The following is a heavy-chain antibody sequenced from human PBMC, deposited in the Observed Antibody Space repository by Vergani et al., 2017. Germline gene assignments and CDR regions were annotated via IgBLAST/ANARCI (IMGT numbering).Heavy chain of an antibody. V-gene: IGHV1-69*04. CDR3: ARDFSPAPGIAKSNWFDP. Sequence: QVQLVQSGAEVKKPGSSVKVSCKASGGTFSSYAISWVRQAPGQGLEWMGRIIPILGIANYAQKFQGRVTITVDKSTSTVYMELSSLRSEDTAVYYCARDFSPAPGIAKSNWFDPWGQGTLVTVSS. D-gene: IGHD6-13*01. CDR1: GGTFSSYA. J-gene: IGHJ5*02. CDR2: IIPILGIA.